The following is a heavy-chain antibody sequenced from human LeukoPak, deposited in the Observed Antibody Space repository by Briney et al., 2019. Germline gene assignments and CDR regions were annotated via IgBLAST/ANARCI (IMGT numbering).Heavy chain of an antibody. D-gene: IGHD3-3*01. CDR3: ATPSDFWSAYALDN. J-gene: IGHJ3*02. Sequence: SETLSLTCAVSGYSVSSGYYWGWIRQPPRKGLEWIGSIYHSGSTYYNPSLKSRVTISVDTSKNQFSLKRSSVTAADTAVYYCATPSDFWSAYALDNWGQGTMVTVSS. CDR1: GYSVSSGYY. CDR2: IYHSGST. V-gene: IGHV4-38-2*01.